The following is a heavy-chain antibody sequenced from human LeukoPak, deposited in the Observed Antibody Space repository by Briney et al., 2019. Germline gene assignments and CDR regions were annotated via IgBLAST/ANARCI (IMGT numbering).Heavy chain of an antibody. CDR3: ASRSVAGDY. Sequence: PSETLSLTCAVYGGSFSGYYWSWIRQPPGKGLEWIGEINHSGSTNYNPSLKSRVTISVDTSKNQFSLKLSSVTAADTAVYYCASRSVAGDYWGQGTLVTVSS. J-gene: IGHJ4*02. CDR2: INHSGST. CDR1: GGSFSGYY. D-gene: IGHD6-19*01. V-gene: IGHV4-34*01.